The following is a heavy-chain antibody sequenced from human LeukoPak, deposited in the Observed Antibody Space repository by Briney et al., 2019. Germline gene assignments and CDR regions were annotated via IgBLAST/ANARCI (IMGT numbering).Heavy chain of an antibody. D-gene: IGHD5-18*01. CDR2: MNPNSGNT. Sequence: ASVKVSCKASGYTFTSYDINWVRQATGQGLEWMGWMNPNSGNTGYAQKFQGRVTMTRNTSISTAYMELSSLRSEDTAVYYCAREVGYSYGPFYYYYGMDVWGQGTTVTVSS. V-gene: IGHV1-8*01. J-gene: IGHJ6*02. CDR1: GYTFTSYD. CDR3: AREVGYSYGPFYYYYGMDV.